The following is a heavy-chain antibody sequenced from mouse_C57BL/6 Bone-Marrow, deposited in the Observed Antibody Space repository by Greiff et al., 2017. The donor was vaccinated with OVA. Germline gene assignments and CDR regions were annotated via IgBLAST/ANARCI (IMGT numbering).Heavy chain of an antibody. Sequence: VKVVESGPELVKPGASVKISCKASGYAFSSSWMNWVKQRPGKGLEWIGRIYPGDGDTNYNGKFKGKATLTADKSSSTAYMQLSSLTSEDSAVYFCARGVFDYWGQGTTLTVSS. CDR1: GYAFSSSW. J-gene: IGHJ2*01. CDR2: IYPGDGDT. V-gene: IGHV1-82*01. CDR3: ARGVFDY.